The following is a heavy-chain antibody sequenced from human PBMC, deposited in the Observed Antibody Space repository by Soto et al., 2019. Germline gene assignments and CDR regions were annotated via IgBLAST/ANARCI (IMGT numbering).Heavy chain of an antibody. CDR2: IDWDDDK. D-gene: IGHD3-22*01. J-gene: IGHJ6*02. CDR3: ARFLSVRDSSGFSASSYYGMDV. V-gene: IGHV2-70*04. Sequence: GPTLVNPTQTLTLTCTFSGFSLTTSGMSVTWVRQSPGKALEWLAYIDWDDDKFYSTSLKTRLTISKDTSKNQVVLTLTNMDPVDTATYYCARFLSVRDSSGFSASSYYGMDVWGQGTTVTVSS. CDR1: GFSLTTSGMS.